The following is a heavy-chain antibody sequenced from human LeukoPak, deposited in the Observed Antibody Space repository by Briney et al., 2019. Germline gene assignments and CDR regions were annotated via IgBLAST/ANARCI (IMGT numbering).Heavy chain of an antibody. CDR3: AREFGVAAAGTDVYYYYFLDV. CDR2: IYYSGST. Sequence: SETLSLTCSVSGGSISSYYWSWIRQPPGKGLEWIGYIYYSGSTNYNPSLKSRVTISVDTSNNQFSVKLSSITAADAAVYYCAREFGVAAAGTDVYYYYFLDVWGKGTTVTVSS. V-gene: IGHV4-59*01. D-gene: IGHD6-13*01. J-gene: IGHJ6*03. CDR1: GGSISSYY.